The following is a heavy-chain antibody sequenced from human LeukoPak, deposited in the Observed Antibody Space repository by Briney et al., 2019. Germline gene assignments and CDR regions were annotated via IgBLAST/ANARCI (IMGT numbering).Heavy chain of an antibody. D-gene: IGHD6-25*01. CDR3: AKDRTASYYYYYMDV. V-gene: IGHV3-23*01. Sequence: PGGSLRLSCAASGFTFSSYAMSSVRQAPGKGLEWVSAISGSGGSTYYADSVKGRFTISRDNSKNTLYLQMNSLRAEDTAVYYCAKDRTASYYYYYMDVWGKGTTVTVSS. CDR1: GFTFSSYA. J-gene: IGHJ6*03. CDR2: ISGSGGST.